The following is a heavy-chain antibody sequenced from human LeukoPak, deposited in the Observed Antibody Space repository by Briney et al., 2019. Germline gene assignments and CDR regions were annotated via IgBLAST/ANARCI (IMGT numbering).Heavy chain of an antibody. V-gene: IGHV3-73*01. Sequence: GGSLGLSCAASGFTFSGSALHWVRQASGKGLEWVGRIRSTANGYATAYAASVKGRFTISRDDSKNTAYLQMDSLKTEDTAVYYCTGNYYGSGSYADFDYWGQGTLVTVSS. CDR2: IRSTANGYAT. CDR1: GFTFSGSA. CDR3: TGNYYGSGSYADFDY. J-gene: IGHJ4*02. D-gene: IGHD3-10*01.